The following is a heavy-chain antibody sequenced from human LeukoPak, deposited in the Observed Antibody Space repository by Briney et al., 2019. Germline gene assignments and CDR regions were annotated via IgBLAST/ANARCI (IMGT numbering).Heavy chain of an antibody. CDR3: ARVCDIVVVTGAFDI. CDR1: GGSISSSTYY. J-gene: IGHJ3*02. CDR2: IYYSGTT. D-gene: IGHD2-21*02. Sequence: PSETLSLTRTVSGGSISSSTYYWGWIRQPPGKGLEWIGSIYYSGTTYYNPSLKSRVTISADTSKNQFSLKLSSVTAADTAVYYCARVCDIVVVTGAFDIWGQGTMVTVSS. V-gene: IGHV4-39*01.